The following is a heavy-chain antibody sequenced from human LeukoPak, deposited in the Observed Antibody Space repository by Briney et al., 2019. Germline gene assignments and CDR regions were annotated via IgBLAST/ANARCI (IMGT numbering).Heavy chain of an antibody. CDR2: IRSSGSTK. CDR1: GFTFSDYY. Sequence: GGSLRLSCAASGFTFSDYYMSWIRQAPGKGLEWVSYIRSSGSTKYYADSVKGRFTISRDNAKNSLYLQMNSLRAEDTAVYYCAGGDGSGNSEDTFDIWGQGTMVTVSS. J-gene: IGHJ3*02. D-gene: IGHD3-10*01. V-gene: IGHV3-11*04. CDR3: AGGDGSGNSEDTFDI.